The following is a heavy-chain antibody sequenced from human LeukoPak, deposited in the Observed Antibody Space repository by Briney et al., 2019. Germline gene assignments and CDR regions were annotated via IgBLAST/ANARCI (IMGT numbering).Heavy chain of an antibody. V-gene: IGHV4-4*02. J-gene: IGHJ5*01. CDR2: IHHSKSS. D-gene: IGHD5-12*01. CDR3: VRHDGRGGATMGAFDS. Sequence: SETLSLTCAVSGDSITSDKWWTWVRQPPGKGLEWIGEIHHSKSSNYYPSLKSRVTISVDKSKNQFSLQLNSVTAADTAVYYCVRHDGRGGATMGAFDSWGQGSLVTVSS. CDR1: GDSITSDKW.